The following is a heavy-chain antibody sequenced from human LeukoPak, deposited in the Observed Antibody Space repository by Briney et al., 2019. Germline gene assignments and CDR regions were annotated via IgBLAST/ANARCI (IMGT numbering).Heavy chain of an antibody. V-gene: IGHV3-48*03. CDR1: GFTFSSYE. Sequence: GGSLRLSCAASGFTFSSYEMNWVRQAPGKGLEWVSYISSSGSTIYYADSVKDRFTISRDNAKNSLYLQMNSLRAEDTAVYYCAKVDDLPGYFDYWGQGTLVTVSS. J-gene: IGHJ4*02. CDR3: AKVDDLPGYFDY. D-gene: IGHD3-16*01. CDR2: ISSSGSTI.